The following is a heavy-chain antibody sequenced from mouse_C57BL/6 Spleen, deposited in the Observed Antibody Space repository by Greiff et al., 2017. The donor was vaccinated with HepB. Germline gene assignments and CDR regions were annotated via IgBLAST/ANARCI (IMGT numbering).Heavy chain of an antibody. CDR2: IRSKSSNYAT. CDR1: GFTFNTYA. J-gene: IGHJ4*01. Sequence: EVKLMESGGGLVQPKGSLKLSCAASGFTFNTYAMHWVRQAPGKGLEWVARIRSKSSNYATYYADSVKDRFTISRDDSQSMLYLQMNNLKTEDTAMYYCVRGGDYHESLYYAMDYWGQGTSVTVSS. D-gene: IGHD2-4*01. CDR3: VRGGDYHESLYYAMDY. V-gene: IGHV10-3*01.